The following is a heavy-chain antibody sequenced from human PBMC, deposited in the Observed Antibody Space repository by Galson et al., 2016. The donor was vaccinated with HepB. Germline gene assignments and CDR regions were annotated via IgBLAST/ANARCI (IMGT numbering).Heavy chain of an antibody. J-gene: IGHJ6*02. D-gene: IGHD6-13*01. Sequence: SLRLSCAASGFTFSSYGMHWVRQAPGKGLEWVAVIWYDGQNKYYADSVKGRFTVPRDNSKNTLYLQVNSLRVEVTAVYYCAGSSSRSYCFGINVWGQGTTVTVSS. V-gene: IGHV3-33*01. CDR1: GFTFSSYG. CDR3: AGSSSRSYCFGINV. CDR2: IWYDGQNK.